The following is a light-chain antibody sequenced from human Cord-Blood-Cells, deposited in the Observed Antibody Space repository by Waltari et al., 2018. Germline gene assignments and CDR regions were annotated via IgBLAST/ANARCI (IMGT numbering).Light chain of an antibody. CDR2: DVI. Sequence: QSALTQPASVSGSPGQSITISCTGTSSDVGGYIYVSWYQQHPGKAPKLMIYDVINRPSGVSNRFSGSKSGNTASLTISGLQAEDEADYYCSSYTSSSTLVFGTGTKVTVL. CDR3: SSYTSSSTLV. CDR1: SSDVGGYIY. J-gene: IGLJ1*01. V-gene: IGLV2-14*03.